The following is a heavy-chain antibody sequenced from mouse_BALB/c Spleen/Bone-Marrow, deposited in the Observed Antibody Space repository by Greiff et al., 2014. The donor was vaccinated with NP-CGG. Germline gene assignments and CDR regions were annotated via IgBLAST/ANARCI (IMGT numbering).Heavy chain of an antibody. Sequence: VQLQQSGPELVKPGASVKISCKASGYALSSSWMNWGKQRPGKGLEGIGRIYPGDGDTKDNGKFKGKATLTADKSSSTAYMQLSSLTSVDSAVYFCARPLNWDPYAMDYWGQGTSVTVSS. CDR2: IYPGDGDT. J-gene: IGHJ4*01. V-gene: IGHV1-82*01. CDR3: ARPLNWDPYAMDY. D-gene: IGHD4-1*02. CDR1: GYALSSSW.